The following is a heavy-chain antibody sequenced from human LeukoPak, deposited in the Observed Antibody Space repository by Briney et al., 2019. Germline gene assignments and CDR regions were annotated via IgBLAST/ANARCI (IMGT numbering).Heavy chain of an antibody. Sequence: RRSGPALVKPTQTLTLTCTFSGFSLSTSGMCVSWIRQPPGKALEWLARIDWDDDKYYSTSLKTRLTISKDTSKNQVVLTMTNMDPVDTATYYCARTTVEMATANFDYWGQGTLVTVSS. CDR2: IDWDDDK. D-gene: IGHD5-24*01. V-gene: IGHV2-70*11. J-gene: IGHJ4*02. CDR3: ARTTVEMATANFDY. CDR1: GFSLSTSGMC.